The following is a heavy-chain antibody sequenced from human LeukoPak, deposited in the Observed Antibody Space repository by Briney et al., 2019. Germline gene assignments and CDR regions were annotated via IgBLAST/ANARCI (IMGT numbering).Heavy chain of an antibody. V-gene: IGHV3-73*01. Sequence: GGSLRLSCAASGFTFSGSAMHWVRQASGKGLEWVGRIRSKANSYATAYAASGKGRFTISRDDSKNTAYLQMNSLKTEDTAVYYCTRLTNGDAAAFDPWGQGTLVTVSS. CDR3: TRLTNGDAAAFDP. CDR1: GFTFSGSA. J-gene: IGHJ5*02. D-gene: IGHD6-13*01. CDR2: IRSKANSYAT.